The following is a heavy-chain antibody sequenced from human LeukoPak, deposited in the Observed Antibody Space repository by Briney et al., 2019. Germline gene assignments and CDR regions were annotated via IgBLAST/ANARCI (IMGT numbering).Heavy chain of an antibody. CDR1: GGTFSGYY. V-gene: IGHV4-34*01. CDR2: INHSGRT. D-gene: IGHD2-15*01. J-gene: IGHJ4*02. CDR3: ARGDCSGGSCYYFDY. Sequence: PSETLSLTCVVYGGTFSGYYWTWIRQPPGKGLQWIGEINHSGRTNYNPSLKSRVTISVDTSKNQFSLKLSSVTAADTAVYYCARGDCSGGSCYYFDYWGQGTLVTVSS.